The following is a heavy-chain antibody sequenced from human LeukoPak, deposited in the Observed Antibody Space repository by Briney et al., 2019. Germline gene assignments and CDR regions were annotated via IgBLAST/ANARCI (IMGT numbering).Heavy chain of an antibody. D-gene: IGHD2-15*01. CDR2: IYYSGST. J-gene: IGHJ4*02. CDR3: ASTHLGYCSSVSCQNDY. CDR1: GGSISSGDYY. V-gene: IGHV4-31*03. Sequence: SETLSLTCTVSGGSISSGDYYWSWIRQHPGKGLEWIGYIYYSGSTYYNPSLKSRVTISVDTSKNQFSLKLSSVTAADTAVYYCASTHLGYCSSVSCQNDYWGQGTLVTVSS.